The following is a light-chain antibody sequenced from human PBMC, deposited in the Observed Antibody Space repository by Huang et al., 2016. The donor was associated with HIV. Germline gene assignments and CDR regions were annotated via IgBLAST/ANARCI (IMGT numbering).Light chain of an antibody. CDR1: RHIYSY. CDR2: DAA. V-gene: IGKV1-33*01. J-gene: IGKJ3*01. Sequence: DIQMTQSPSSLSASIGDRVTITCRASRHIYSYLNWYQHRPGKAPKLRIYDAANLEVGVPSRFNGRGSGRNFTLIISSLQPEDFATYYCQQYDSLPRTFGPGTKV. CDR3: QQYDSLPRT.